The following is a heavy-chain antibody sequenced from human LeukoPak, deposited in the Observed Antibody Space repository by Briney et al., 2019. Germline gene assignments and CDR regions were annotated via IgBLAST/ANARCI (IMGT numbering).Heavy chain of an antibody. V-gene: IGHV4-59*01. D-gene: IGHD5-24*01. CDR1: GGSISSYY. CDR3: ARARGKMATTYDY. J-gene: IGHJ4*02. Sequence: SETLSLTCTVSGGSISSYYWSWIRQPPGKGLEWIGYIYYSGSTNYNPSLKSRVTISVDTSKNQFSLKLSSVTAADTAVYYCARARGKMATTYDYWGQGTLVTVCS. CDR2: IYYSGST.